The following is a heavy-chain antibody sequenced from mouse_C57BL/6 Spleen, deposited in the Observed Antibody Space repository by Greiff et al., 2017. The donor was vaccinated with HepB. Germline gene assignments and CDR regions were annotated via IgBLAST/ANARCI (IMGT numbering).Heavy chain of an antibody. Sequence: VQLQQSGAELVKPGASVKLSCKASGYTFTSYWMQWVKQRPGQGLEWIGEIDPSDSYTNYNQKFKGKATLTVDTSSSTAYMQLSSLTSEDSAVYYCAIFGNPFAYWGQGTLVTVSA. CDR3: AIFGNPFAY. CDR2: IDPSDSYT. CDR1: GYTFTSYW. V-gene: IGHV1-50*01. D-gene: IGHD2-1*01. J-gene: IGHJ3*01.